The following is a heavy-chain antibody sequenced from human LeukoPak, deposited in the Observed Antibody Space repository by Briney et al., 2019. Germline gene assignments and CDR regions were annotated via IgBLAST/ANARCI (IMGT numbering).Heavy chain of an antibody. CDR2: ISYDGSNK. D-gene: IGHD4-17*01. V-gene: IGHV3-30*18. CDR3: AKDFGDREGNYYYYYGMDV. J-gene: IGHJ6*02. Sequence: PGRSLRLSCAASGFTFSSYGMHWVRQAPGKGLEWVAVISYDGSNKYYADSVKGRFTISRDNSKNTLYLQMNSLRAEDTAVYYCAKDFGDREGNYYYYYGMDVWGQGTTVTVSS. CDR1: GFTFSSYG.